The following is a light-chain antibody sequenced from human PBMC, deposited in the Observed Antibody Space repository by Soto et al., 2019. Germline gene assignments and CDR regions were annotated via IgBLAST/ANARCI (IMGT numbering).Light chain of an antibody. Sequence: DIVMTQSPDSLAVSLGERATINCKSSQRVLYSSNNKNYLAWYQQKPGQPPKLLIYWASTRESGVPDVFSGSGSGTDFTLLLSSVQAEDVAVYYCQQYYSPCTFGQGTKVQLK. CDR1: QRVLYSSNNKNY. V-gene: IGKV4-1*01. CDR3: QQYYSPCT. J-gene: IGKJ1*01. CDR2: WAS.